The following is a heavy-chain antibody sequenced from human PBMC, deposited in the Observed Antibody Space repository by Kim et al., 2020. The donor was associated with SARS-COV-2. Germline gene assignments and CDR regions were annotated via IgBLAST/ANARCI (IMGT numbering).Heavy chain of an antibody. CDR3: AKGGDGYYYYDMDV. J-gene: IGHJ6*02. V-gene: IGHV3-23*03. Sequence: GGSLRLSCAASGFTFSSYAMSWVRQAPGKGLEWVSIIYSGGNSTYYADSVKGRFTISRDNSKNTLYLQMNSLRAEDTAVYYCAKGGDGYYYYDMDVWGQGTTGTVSS. CDR2: IYSGGNST. CDR1: GFTFSSYA. D-gene: IGHD1-26*01.